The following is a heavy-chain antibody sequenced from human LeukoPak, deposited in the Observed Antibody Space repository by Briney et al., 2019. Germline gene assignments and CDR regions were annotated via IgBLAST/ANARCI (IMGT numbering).Heavy chain of an antibody. CDR1: GFTFSDYY. D-gene: IGHD1-20*01. V-gene: IGHV3-11*04. CDR2: ISSSGSTI. J-gene: IGHJ4*02. Sequence: GGSLRLSCAASGFTFSDYYMSWIRQAPGKGLEWVSYISSSGSTIYYADSVKGRFTISRDNAENSLYLQMNSLRAEDTAIYYCARDRIIGTTRVDYWGQGTLVTVSS. CDR3: ARDRIIGTTRVDY.